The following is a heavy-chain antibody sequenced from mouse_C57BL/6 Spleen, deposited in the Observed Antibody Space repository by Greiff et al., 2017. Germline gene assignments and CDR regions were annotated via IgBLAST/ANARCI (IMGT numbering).Heavy chain of an antibody. CDR2: IYPGDGDT. J-gene: IGHJ2*01. D-gene: IGHD3-2*02. CDR3: ARWSPSGYFDY. CDR1: GYAFSSSW. Sequence: VKLMESGPELVKPGASVTISCKASGYAFSSSWMNWVKQRPGKGLEWIGRIYPGDGDTNYNGKFKGKATLTADKSSSTAYMQLSSLTSEDSAVYFCARWSPSGYFDYWGQGTTRTVSS. V-gene: IGHV1-82*01.